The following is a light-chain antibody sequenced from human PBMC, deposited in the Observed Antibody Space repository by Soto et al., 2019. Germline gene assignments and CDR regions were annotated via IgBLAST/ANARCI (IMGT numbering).Light chain of an antibody. J-gene: IGKJ5*01. CDR1: QDITNF. CDR2: DAP. V-gene: IGKV1-33*01. Sequence: DIQMTQSPSSLSASVGDRVTITCQASQDITNFLNWYQQKPGKAPKLLIYDAPNLETGVPSRFSGSGSGTDFTFTISSLQPEDIATYYCQQYEDVPITFGQGTRLEIK. CDR3: QQYEDVPIT.